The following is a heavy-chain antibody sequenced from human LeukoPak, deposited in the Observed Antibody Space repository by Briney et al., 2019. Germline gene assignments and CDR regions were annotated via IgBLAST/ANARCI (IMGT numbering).Heavy chain of an antibody. V-gene: IGHV3-30*18. J-gene: IGHJ4*02. CDR2: ISYDGSNK. Sequence: GGSLRLSCAASGFTFSSYGMHWVRQAPGKGLEWVAVISYDGSNKYYADSVKGRFTISRDNSKNTLYLQMNSLRAEDTAVYYCAKSSSVAAAGTRYFDYWGQGTLVTVSS. CDR3: AKSSSVAAAGTRYFDY. D-gene: IGHD6-13*01. CDR1: GFTFSSYG.